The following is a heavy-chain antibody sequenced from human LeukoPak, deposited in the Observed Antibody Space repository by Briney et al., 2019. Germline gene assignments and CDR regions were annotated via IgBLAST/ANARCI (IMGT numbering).Heavy chain of an antibody. CDR3: ARCSTTSRWFDP. Sequence: SGPALVKPTQTLTLTCTFSGFSLSTSGMCVSWIRQPPGKALEWLARIDWDDDKYYSTSLKTRLTISKDTSKNQVVLTMTNMEPVDTATYFCARCSTTSRWFDPWGQGTLVTVSS. V-gene: IGHV2-70*11. D-gene: IGHD1-14*01. CDR1: GFSLSTSGMC. J-gene: IGHJ5*02. CDR2: IDWDDDK.